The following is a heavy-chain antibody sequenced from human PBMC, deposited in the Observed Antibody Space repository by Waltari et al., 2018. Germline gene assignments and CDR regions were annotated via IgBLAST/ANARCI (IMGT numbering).Heavy chain of an antibody. CDR3: ARSYLPNYYGSGSYYNFRWFDP. J-gene: IGHJ5*02. CDR1: GGSISSGGYY. D-gene: IGHD3-10*01. CDR2: IYYSGST. Sequence: QVQLQESGPGLVKPSQTLSLTCTVSGGSISSGGYYWSWIRQPPGKGLEWIWYIYYSGSTYYNPSLKSRVTISVDTSKNQFSLKLSSVTAADTAVYYCARSYLPNYYGSGSYYNFRWFDPWGQGTLVTVSS. V-gene: IGHV4-31*03.